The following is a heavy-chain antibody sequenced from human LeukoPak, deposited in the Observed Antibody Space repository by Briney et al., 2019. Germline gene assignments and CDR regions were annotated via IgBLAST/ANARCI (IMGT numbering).Heavy chain of an antibody. V-gene: IGHV3-21*01. D-gene: IGHD3-10*01. CDR1: GFTFSSYS. Sequence: GGSLRLSCAASGFTFSSYSMNWVRQAPGKGLEWVSSISSSSSYIYYADSVKGRFTISRDNAKNSLYLQMNSLRAEDTAVYYCATESSSRSYGFYPWGQGTLVTVSS. CDR3: ATESSSRSYGFYP. J-gene: IGHJ5*02. CDR2: ISSSSSYI.